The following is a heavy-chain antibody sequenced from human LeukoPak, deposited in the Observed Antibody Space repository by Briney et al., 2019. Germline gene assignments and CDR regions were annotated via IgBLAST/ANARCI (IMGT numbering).Heavy chain of an antibody. Sequence: AHSLKGRSTISRDNSKNTLHLQLNSLRAEDTAVYYCAKGGYCSGGNCHYYYYGMDVWGQGTTVTVAS. CDR3: AKGGYCSGGNCHYYYYGMDV. D-gene: IGHD2-15*01. V-gene: IGHV3-23*01. J-gene: IGHJ6*02.